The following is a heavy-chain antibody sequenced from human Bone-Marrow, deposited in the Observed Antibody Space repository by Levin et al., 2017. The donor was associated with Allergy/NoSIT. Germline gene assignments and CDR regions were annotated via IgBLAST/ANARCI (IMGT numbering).Heavy chain of an antibody. CDR1: GDSVNSDVYY. CDR2: ISSSGKT. Sequence: MSSETLSLTCTVSGDSVNSDVYYWNWIRQPPGTALEWIGYISSSGKTRYNPSLKSRLMMSVDTSKDQLSLRLSSVTAADTAVYFCARDYYGSVNYWVALDLWGQGTMVTVSS. V-gene: IGHV4-61*08. D-gene: IGHD3-10*01. CDR3: ARDYYGSVNYWVALDL. J-gene: IGHJ3*01.